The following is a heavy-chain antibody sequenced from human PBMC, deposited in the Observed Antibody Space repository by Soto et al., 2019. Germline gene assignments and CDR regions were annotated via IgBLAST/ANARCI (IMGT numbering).Heavy chain of an antibody. CDR2: ISYDGSNK. V-gene: IGHV3-30*18. J-gene: IGHJ4*02. CDR1: GFTFSSYG. Sequence: QVQLVESGGGVVQPGRSLRLSCAASGFTFSSYGMHWVRQAPGKGLEWVAVISYDGSNKYYADSVKGRFTISRDNSKNTLYLQMNSLRAEDTAVYYCAKDFVRYYDSSGYCPDYWGQGTLVTVSS. D-gene: IGHD3-22*01. CDR3: AKDFVRYYDSSGYCPDY.